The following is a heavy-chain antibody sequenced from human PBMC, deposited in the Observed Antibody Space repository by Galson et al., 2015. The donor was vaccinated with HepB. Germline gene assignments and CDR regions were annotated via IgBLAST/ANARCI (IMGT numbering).Heavy chain of an antibody. CDR3: ASSRLDY. Sequence: SLRLSCAVSGFTFSSYTMNWVRQAPGKGLEWVPSISSTSTYIYYADSLKGRFTISRDNAKNSLYLQMNSLGAEDTAVYYCASSRLDYWGQGTLVTVSS. J-gene: IGHJ4*02. CDR2: ISSTSTYI. V-gene: IGHV3-21*01. CDR1: GFTFSSYT.